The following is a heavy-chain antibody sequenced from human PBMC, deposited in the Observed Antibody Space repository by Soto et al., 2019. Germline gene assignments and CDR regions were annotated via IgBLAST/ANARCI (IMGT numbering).Heavy chain of an antibody. CDR3: ARGNEHNAGTLDY. V-gene: IGHV3-33*01. CDR2: IWYDGGNK. D-gene: IGHD1-1*01. CDR1: GFIFGDFA. J-gene: IGHJ4*01. Sequence: QVQLVESGGGVVQPGRSLRLSCAASGFIFGDFAMHWVRQPPGRGLEWVAVIWYDGGNKYYEDSVKDRFSISRDNSKNTVYRQMNSLRAEDTAVYYCARGNEHNAGTLDYWGHGTLVTVSS.